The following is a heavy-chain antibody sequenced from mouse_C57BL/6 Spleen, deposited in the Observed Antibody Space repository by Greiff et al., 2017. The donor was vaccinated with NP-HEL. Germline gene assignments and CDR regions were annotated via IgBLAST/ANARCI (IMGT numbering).Heavy chain of an antibody. CDR2: IYPGDGDT. V-gene: IGHV1-82*01. J-gene: IGHJ2*01. CDR3: ARPDW. CDR1: GYAFSSSW. Sequence: VQLQQSGPELVKPGASVKISCKASGYAFSSSWMNWVKQRPGKGLEWIGRIYPGDGDTNYIGKFKGKATLTADKSSSTAYMQLSSLTSEDSAVYFFARPDWWGQGTTLTVSS.